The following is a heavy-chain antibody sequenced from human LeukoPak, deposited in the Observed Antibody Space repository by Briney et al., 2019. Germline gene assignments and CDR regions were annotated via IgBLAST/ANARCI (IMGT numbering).Heavy chain of an antibody. D-gene: IGHD6-6*01. J-gene: IGHJ4*02. CDR3: ARVWEQLGFDY. V-gene: IGHV4-61*01. Sequence: SETLSLTCTVSGGSVSSGSYYWSWIRQPPGKGLEWIGYIYYSGSTNYNPSLESRVTISVDTSKNQFSLKLSSVTAADTAVYYCARVWEQLGFDYWGQGTLVTVSS. CDR2: IYYSGST. CDR1: GGSVSSGSYY.